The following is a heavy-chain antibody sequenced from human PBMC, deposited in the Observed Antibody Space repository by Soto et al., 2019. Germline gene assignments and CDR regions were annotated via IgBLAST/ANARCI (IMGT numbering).Heavy chain of an antibody. J-gene: IGHJ4*02. CDR2: IYYSGST. CDR1: GGSVSSGSYY. CDR3: ARGPGADDY. Sequence: QVQLQESGPGLVKPSETLSLTCTVSGGSVSSGSYYWSWIRQPPGKGLEWMGYIYYSGSTNYNPSRKSRVTISVDTAKNQFSLKLSSVTAADTAVYYCARGPGADDYWGQGTLVTVSS. V-gene: IGHV4-61*01. D-gene: IGHD1-26*01.